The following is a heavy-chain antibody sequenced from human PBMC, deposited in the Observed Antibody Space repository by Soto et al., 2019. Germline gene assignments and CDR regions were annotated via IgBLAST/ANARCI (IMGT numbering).Heavy chain of an antibody. J-gene: IGHJ6*02. V-gene: IGHV3-30*18. CDR1: GFTFSSYG. CDR2: ISYDGSNK. D-gene: IGHD3-10*01. Sequence: QVQLVESGGGVVQPGRSLRLSCAASGFTFSSYGMHWVRQAPGKGLEWVAVISYDGSNKYYADSVKGRFTISRDNSKNTLYLQMNSLRAEDTAVYYCAKDLHYYGSGSYSRPGRYYYGMDVWGQGTTVTVSS. CDR3: AKDLHYYGSGSYSRPGRYYYGMDV.